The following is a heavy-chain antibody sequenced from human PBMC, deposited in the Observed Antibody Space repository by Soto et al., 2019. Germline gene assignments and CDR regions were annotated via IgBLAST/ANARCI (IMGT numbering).Heavy chain of an antibody. CDR2: ISTDNGNT. J-gene: IGHJ4*02. Sequence: GASVKVSCKASGYTFTSSGISWVRQAPGQGLEWMGWISTDNGNTNYAQHLQGRVTITADKSTSTAYMELSSLRSEDTAVYYCAREEYYYGSGAFFDYWGQGTLVTVSS. CDR1: GYTFTSSG. D-gene: IGHD3-10*01. CDR3: AREEYYYGSGAFFDY. V-gene: IGHV1-18*01.